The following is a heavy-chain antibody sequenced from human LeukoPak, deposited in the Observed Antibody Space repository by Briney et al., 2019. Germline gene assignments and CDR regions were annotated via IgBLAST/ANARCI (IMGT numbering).Heavy chain of an antibody. CDR1: GFTFSSYG. CDR3: AKDRWDYDILTGYDY. D-gene: IGHD3-9*01. Sequence: GGSLRLSCAASGFTFSSYGMHWIRQAPGKGLEWVAFIRNDGSIIYNADSVEGRFTISRDNSKNTLYLQMNSLRVDDTAVYYCAKDRWDYDILTGYDYWGQGTLVTVSS. CDR2: IRNDGSII. V-gene: IGHV3-30*02. J-gene: IGHJ4*02.